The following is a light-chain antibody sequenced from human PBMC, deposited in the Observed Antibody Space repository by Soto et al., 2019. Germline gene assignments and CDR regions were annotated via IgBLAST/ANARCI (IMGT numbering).Light chain of an antibody. CDR2: EVT. CDR3: SSFSSSTTPWV. J-gene: IGLJ3*02. V-gene: IGLV2-14*01. CDR1: SSDVGGYNY. Sequence: QSALTQPASVSESPGQSITISCIGTSSDVGGYNYVSWYQQHPGKAPKLMIYEVTNRPSGISNRFSASKSGNTASLTISGLQAEDEADYYCSSFSSSTTPWVFGGGTKVTVL.